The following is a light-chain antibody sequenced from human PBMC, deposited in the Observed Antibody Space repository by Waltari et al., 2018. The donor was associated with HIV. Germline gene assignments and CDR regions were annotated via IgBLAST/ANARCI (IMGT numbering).Light chain of an antibody. V-gene: IGKV1-12*01. Sequence: DIQMTQSPSSMSASVGDKVTITCRAMQFISTSLACYQQRPSRSPKLLIFDASRLQSGVPARFSGSGSGTQFTLTINCLQPEDLATYYCQQADSFPHTFGQGT. CDR3: QQADSFPHT. CDR2: DAS. CDR1: QFISTS. J-gene: IGKJ2*01.